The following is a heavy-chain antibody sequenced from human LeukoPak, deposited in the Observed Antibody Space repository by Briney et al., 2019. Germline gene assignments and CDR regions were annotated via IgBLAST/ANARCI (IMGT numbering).Heavy chain of an antibody. J-gene: IGHJ4*02. D-gene: IGHD2-2*01. CDR2: IYYSGST. Sequence: PSETLSLTCTVSGGSISSYYWSCIRQPPGKGLEWIGYIYYSGSTNYNPSLKSRVTISVDTSKNQFSLKLSSVTAADTAVYYCARTPRSAAPFDYWGQGTLVTVSS. CDR1: GGSISSYY. CDR3: ARTPRSAAPFDY. V-gene: IGHV4-59*01.